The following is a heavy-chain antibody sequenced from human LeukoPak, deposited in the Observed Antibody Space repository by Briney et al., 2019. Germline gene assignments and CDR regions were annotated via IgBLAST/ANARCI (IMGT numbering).Heavy chain of an antibody. CDR1: WDSVSSNSSA. D-gene: IGHD2-2*02. Sequence: SQTLSLTCAISWDSVSSNSSAWNWNRQSPSRGLEWLGRTYYRSKWYGDYAVSVKSRITIDPDTSKNQFSLQLNSVTPEDTAVYYCARASYTIPDYWGQGTLVTVSS. V-gene: IGHV6-1*01. CDR3: ARASYTIPDY. J-gene: IGHJ4*02. CDR2: TYYRSKWYG.